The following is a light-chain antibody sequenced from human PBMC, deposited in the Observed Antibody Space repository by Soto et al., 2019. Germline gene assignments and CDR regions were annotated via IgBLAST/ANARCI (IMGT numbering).Light chain of an antibody. J-gene: IGKJ1*01. CDR1: QSVSNNY. Sequence: EFVLTQSPGTLSLSPGERATLSCRASQSVSNNYLAWYQQKPGQAPRLLIYDASNRATGIPARFSGTGSETDFTLTISSLEPEDFAIYYCQQRSKMPLTFGHGTKVDIK. CDR3: QQRSKMPLT. CDR2: DAS. V-gene: IGKV3-11*01.